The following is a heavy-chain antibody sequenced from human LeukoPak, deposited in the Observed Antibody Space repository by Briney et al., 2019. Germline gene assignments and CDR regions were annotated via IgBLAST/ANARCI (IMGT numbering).Heavy chain of an antibody. CDR3: ARDNNLVGATAEGY. Sequence: GASVKVSCKASGYTFTSYGISWVRQAPGQGLEWMGWISAYNGNTNYAQKLQGRVTMTTDTSTSTAYMELRSLRSDDTAVYYCARDNNLVGATAEGYWGQGTLVTVSS. J-gene: IGHJ4*02. CDR2: ISAYNGNT. V-gene: IGHV1-18*01. D-gene: IGHD1-26*01. CDR1: GYTFTSYG.